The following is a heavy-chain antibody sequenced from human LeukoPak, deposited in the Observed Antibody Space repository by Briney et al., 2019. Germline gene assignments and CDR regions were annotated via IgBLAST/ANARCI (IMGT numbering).Heavy chain of an antibody. D-gene: IGHD6-25*01. CDR3: VRFAAGPDPYYP. V-gene: IGHV1-24*01. CDR1: GYTLTELS. CDR2: FDPEDGET. Sequence: VASVKVSCTVSGYTLTELSMHWVRQAPGKGLEWMGGFDPEDGETIYAQKFQGRGAMTEDASTDTAYMELNNLRSEDTAVYYCVRFAAGPDPYYPWGQGTLVTVSS. J-gene: IGHJ5*02.